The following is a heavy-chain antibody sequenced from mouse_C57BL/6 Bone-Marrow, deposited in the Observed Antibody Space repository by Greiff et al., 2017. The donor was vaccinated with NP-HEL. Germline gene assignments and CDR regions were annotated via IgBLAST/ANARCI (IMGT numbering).Heavy chain of an antibody. CDR3: TGYYLAY. J-gene: IGHJ3*01. CDR1: GYTFTDYE. Sequence: QVHVKQSGAELVRPGASVTLSCKASGYTFTDYEMHWVKQTPVHGLEWIGAIDPETGGTAYNQKFKGKAILTADKSSSTAYMALRSLTSEYSAVXYCTGYYLAYWGQGTLVTVSA. V-gene: IGHV1-15*01. CDR2: IDPETGGT. D-gene: IGHD2-3*01.